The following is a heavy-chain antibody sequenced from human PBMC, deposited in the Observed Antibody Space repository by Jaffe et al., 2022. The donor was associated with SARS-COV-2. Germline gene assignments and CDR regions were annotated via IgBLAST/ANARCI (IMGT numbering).Heavy chain of an antibody. J-gene: IGHJ4*02. D-gene: IGHD6-6*01. CDR3: AREDIPTRPDY. V-gene: IGHV1-69*08. Sequence: QVQLVQSGAEVKKPGSSVKVSCKASGDSFTSYTVNWLRQAPGQGPEWMGKIIPILGQTYYAQKFRGRVTITADKSTSTAYMELRGLRSEDTAVYYCAREDIPTRPDYWGQGTLVTVSS. CDR1: GDSFTSYT. CDR2: IIPILGQT.